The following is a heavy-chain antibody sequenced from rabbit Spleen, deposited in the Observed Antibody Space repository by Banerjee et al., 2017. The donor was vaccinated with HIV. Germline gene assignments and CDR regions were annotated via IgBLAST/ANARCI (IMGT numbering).Heavy chain of an antibody. CDR2: IYGGVVDST. D-gene: IGHD2-1*01. Sequence: QQQLEESGGGLVKPGGTLTLTCSASGFSFSTDNYLGWARQAPGKGLESVACIYGGVVDSTYYATWAKGRFTISKTSSTTVTLQMTSLTAADTATYFCARGSAAMTLVITGFYFNLWGPGTLVTVS. J-gene: IGHJ4*01. CDR3: ARGSAAMTLVITGFYFNL. V-gene: IGHV1S45*01. CDR1: GFSFSTDNY.